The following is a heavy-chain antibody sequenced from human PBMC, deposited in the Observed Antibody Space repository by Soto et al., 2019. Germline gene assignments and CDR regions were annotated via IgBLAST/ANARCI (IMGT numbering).Heavy chain of an antibody. J-gene: IGHJ4*02. CDR1: GFTFSSYA. V-gene: IGHV3-23*01. CDR3: AKDAPRGGEMAIIPEPSSPSDYFDY. D-gene: IGHD2-21*01. Sequence: GGSLRLSCAASGFTFSSYAMSWVRQAPGKGLEWVSAISGSGGSTYYADSVKGRFTISRDNSKNTLYLQMNSLRAEDTAVYYCAKDAPRGGEMAIIPEPSSPSDYFDYWGQGTLVTVSS. CDR2: ISGSGGST.